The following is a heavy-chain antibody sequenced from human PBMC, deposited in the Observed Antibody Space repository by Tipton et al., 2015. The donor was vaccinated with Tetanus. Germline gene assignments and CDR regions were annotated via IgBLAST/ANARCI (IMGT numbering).Heavy chain of an antibody. J-gene: IGHJ4*02. CDR2: IDYSGST. CDR1: GGSISSSSYY. CDR3: ARLGSGYSYGYSFDY. Sequence: GLVKPSETLSLTCTVSGGSISSSSYYWGWIRQPPGKGLEWIGSIDYSGSTYYNPSLKSRVTISVDTSKNQFSLKLSSVTAADTAVYYCARLGSGYSYGYSFDYWGQGTLVTVSS. D-gene: IGHD5-18*01. V-gene: IGHV4-39*01.